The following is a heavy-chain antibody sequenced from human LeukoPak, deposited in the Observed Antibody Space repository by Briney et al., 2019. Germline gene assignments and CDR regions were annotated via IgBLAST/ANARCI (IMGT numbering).Heavy chain of an antibody. V-gene: IGHV1-46*01. D-gene: IGHD1-26*01. CDR2: INPGGGST. CDR3: AGVGATVFDY. Sequence: LEWMGIINPGGGSTSYAQKFQGRVTMTRDTSTSTVYMELSSLRSEDTAVYYCAGVGATVFDYWGQGTLVTVSS. J-gene: IGHJ4*02.